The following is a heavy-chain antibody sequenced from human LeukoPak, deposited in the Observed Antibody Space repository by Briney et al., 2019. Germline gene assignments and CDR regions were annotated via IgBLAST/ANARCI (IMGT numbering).Heavy chain of an antibody. Sequence: GGSLRLSCAASGFSVDVYGVSWVRQAPGEGLEWVSGINWNGGSTGYADSVKGRLTISRDNAKNSLYLQMNSLRAEDTALYYCARGLLYDFWSGYLRAQDAFDIWGQGTMVTVSS. J-gene: IGHJ3*02. D-gene: IGHD3-3*01. V-gene: IGHV3-20*04. CDR2: INWNGGST. CDR3: ARGLLYDFWSGYLRAQDAFDI. CDR1: GFSVDVYG.